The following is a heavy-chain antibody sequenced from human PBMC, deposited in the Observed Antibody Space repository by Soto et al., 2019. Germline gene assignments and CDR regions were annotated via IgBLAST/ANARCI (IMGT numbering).Heavy chain of an antibody. CDR1: GGSISSGDYY. Sequence: QVQLQESGPGLVKPSQTLSLTCTVSGGSISSGDYYWSWIRQPPGKGLEWLGYIYYSGSTYYNPSLKSLVTISVDTSKNQFSLKLSSVTAADTAVYYCARDPRYGDYTRGYWGQGTLVTVSS. J-gene: IGHJ4*02. V-gene: IGHV4-30-4*01. D-gene: IGHD4-17*01. CDR2: IYYSGST. CDR3: ARDPRYGDYTRGY.